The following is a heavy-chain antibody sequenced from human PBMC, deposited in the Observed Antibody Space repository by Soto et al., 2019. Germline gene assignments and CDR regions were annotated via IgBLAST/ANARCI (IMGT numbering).Heavy chain of an antibody. D-gene: IGHD3-22*01. CDR3: ARGITMIVVVTPMDV. J-gene: IGHJ6*02. Sequence: GGSLRLSCAASGFTFSSYSMNWVRQAPGKGLEWVSSICSSSSYIYYADSVKGRFTISRDNAKNSLYLQMNSLRAEDTAVYYCARGITMIVVVTPMDVWGQGTTVTVSS. V-gene: IGHV3-21*01. CDR1: GFTFSSYS. CDR2: ICSSSSYI.